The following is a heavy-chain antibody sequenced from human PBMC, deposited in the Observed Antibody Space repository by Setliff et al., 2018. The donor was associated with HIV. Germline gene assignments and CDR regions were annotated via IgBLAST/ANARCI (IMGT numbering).Heavy chain of an antibody. Sequence: PSETLSLTCAVYDGAFSGYSWSWIRQPPGKGLEWIGEIDHSGSTNYNPSLQSRVTISVDTSKKQFSLKLRSVTAADTAMYFCAGGRGRGGYYYYYYYMDVWGKGTTVTVSS. J-gene: IGHJ6*03. CDR2: IDHSGST. V-gene: IGHV4-34*01. D-gene: IGHD3-10*01. CDR3: AGGRGRGGYYYYYYYMDV. CDR1: DGAFSGYS.